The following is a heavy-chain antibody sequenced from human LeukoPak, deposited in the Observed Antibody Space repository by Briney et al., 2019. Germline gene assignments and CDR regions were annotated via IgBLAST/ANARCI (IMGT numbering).Heavy chain of an antibody. V-gene: IGHV3-11*01. CDR3: VGRHFNGMDV. D-gene: IGHD1-26*01. CDR2: ISSSGSTI. Sequence: GGSLRLSCAASGFTFSDYYMSWIRQAPGKGLEWISYISSSGSTIYYADSVKGRFTISRDNAKNSLYLQMNSLRAEDTAVYYCVGRHFNGMDVWGQGTTVTVSS. CDR1: GFTFSDYY. J-gene: IGHJ6*02.